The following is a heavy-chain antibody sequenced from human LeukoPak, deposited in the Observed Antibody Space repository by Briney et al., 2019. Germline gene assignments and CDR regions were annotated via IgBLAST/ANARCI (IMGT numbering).Heavy chain of an antibody. V-gene: IGHV3-23*01. CDR1: GFTFSNYA. CDR2: INPNDDGRS. J-gene: IGHJ4*02. D-gene: IGHD2-15*01. Sequence: GGSLRLSCQASGFTFSNYAMSWIRQAPGKGLEWVSSINPNDDGRSFFANFVEGRSTISRDDPRSAVYLQMNNLRAEDTAVYYCARSGVATCHYWGQGILVTVSS. CDR3: ARSGVATCHY.